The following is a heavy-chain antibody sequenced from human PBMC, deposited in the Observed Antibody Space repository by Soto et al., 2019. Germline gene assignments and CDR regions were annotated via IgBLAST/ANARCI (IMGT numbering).Heavy chain of an antibody. CDR1: GGSVSSYY. CDR3: ARDGGLQENWFDP. V-gene: IGHV4-59*02. J-gene: IGHJ5*02. Sequence: PSETLSLTFTVSGGSVSSYYWSWIRQPPGKGLEWIGYIYYSGSTNYNPSLKSRVTVSVDTSKNQFSLKLSSVTAADTAVYYCARDGGLQENWFDPWGQGTLVTVSS. CDR2: IYYSGST. D-gene: IGHD4-4*01.